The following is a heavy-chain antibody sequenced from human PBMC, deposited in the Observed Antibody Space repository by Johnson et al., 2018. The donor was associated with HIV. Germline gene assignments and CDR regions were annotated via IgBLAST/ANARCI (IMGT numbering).Heavy chain of an antibody. CDR3: AREGRTGPDTFDI. J-gene: IGHJ3*02. CDR1: GFTFSSYA. CDR2: ISYDGNNK. Sequence: QVQLVESGGGLVQPGGSLRLSCAVSGFTFSSYAMHWVRQAPGKDLEWMALISYDGNNKHYADSVQGRFTISRDNSKNTLYLQMNSLRAEDTAVYYCAREGRTGPDTFDIWGQGTMLTVSS. V-gene: IGHV3-30-3*01.